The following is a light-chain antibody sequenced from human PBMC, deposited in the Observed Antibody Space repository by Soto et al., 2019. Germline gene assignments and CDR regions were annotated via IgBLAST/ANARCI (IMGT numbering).Light chain of an antibody. CDR3: CSYAGTYSFV. Sequence: QSALTQPRSVSGSPGQSVTISCTGTDSDVGAYKLVSWYQQHPGKAPSLIIYEVNDRPSGVPDRFSGSKSGNTASLTISGLQAEDEADYYCCSYAGTYSFVFGSGTKLTVL. V-gene: IGLV2-11*01. CDR2: EVN. CDR1: DSDVGAYKL. J-gene: IGLJ1*01.